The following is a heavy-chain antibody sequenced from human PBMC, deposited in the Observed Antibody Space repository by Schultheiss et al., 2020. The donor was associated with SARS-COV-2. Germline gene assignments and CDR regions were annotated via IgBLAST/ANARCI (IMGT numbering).Heavy chain of an antibody. CDR2: IFYSGST. Sequence: SQTLSLTCTVSGGSISSYYWSWIRQPPGKGLEWIGYIFYSGSTNYSPSLKSRVTISVDTSKNQFSLKLRSVTAADTALYYCAKASDQGTIFGVVINYGMDVWGQGTTVTVSS. CDR1: GGSISSYY. CDR3: AKASDQGTIFGVVINYGMDV. D-gene: IGHD3-3*01. V-gene: IGHV4-59*12. J-gene: IGHJ6*02.